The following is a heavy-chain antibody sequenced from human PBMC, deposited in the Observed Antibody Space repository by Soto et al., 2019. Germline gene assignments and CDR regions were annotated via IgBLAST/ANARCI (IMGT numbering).Heavy chain of an antibody. CDR2: INAFDDDT. CDR1: AYTFTSYH. Sequence: QAQLEQSGPEVKRPGASLKVSCKASAYTFTSYHISWVRQAPGQGLEWIGWINAFDDDTNYSQKFQDSVTMTAHRSTDTAYLALRSLGSDDTAIYYCARNLYGRAFDIWGQGTMVTVSS. CDR3: ARNLYGRAFDI. V-gene: IGHV1-18*04. D-gene: IGHD2-8*01. J-gene: IGHJ3*02.